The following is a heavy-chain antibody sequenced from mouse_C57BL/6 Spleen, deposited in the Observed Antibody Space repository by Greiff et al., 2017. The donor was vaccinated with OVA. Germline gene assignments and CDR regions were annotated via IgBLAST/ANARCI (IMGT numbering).Heavy chain of an antibody. CDR2: IRLKSDNYAT. Sequence: EVQLQQSGGGLVQPGGSMKLSCVASGFTFSNYWMNWVRQSPEKGLEWVAQIRLKSDNYATHYAESVKGRFTISRDDSKSSVYLQMNNLRAEDTGIYYCTGCYGSSLYAMDYWGQGTSVTVSS. J-gene: IGHJ4*01. CDR3: TGCYGSSLYAMDY. V-gene: IGHV6-3*01. D-gene: IGHD1-1*01. CDR1: GFTFSNYW.